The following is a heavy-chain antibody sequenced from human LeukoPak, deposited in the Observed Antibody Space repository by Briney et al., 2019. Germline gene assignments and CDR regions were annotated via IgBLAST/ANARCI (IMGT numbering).Heavy chain of an antibody. CDR2: IIPIFGTA. CDR3: AKHAPLAYCGGDCYSGFDY. CDR1: GGTFSSYA. J-gene: IGHJ4*01. V-gene: IGHV1-69*05. Sequence: AASVKVSCKASGGTFSSYAISWVRQAPGQGLEWMGGIIPIFGTANYAQKFQGRVTITTDESTSTAYMELSSLRSEDTAVYYCAKHAPLAYCGGDCYSGFDYWGHGTLVTVSS. D-gene: IGHD2-21*02.